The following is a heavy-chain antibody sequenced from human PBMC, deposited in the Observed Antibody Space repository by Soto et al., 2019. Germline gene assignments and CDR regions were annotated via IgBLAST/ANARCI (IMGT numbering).Heavy chain of an antibody. D-gene: IGHD3-16*02. CDR2: INWNGGST. J-gene: IGHJ6*02. CDR3: ARDKSGYPARYYYYGMDV. CDR1: GFTFGDYG. V-gene: IGHV3-20*04. Sequence: GGSLRLSCAGSGFTFGDYGMSWVRQAPGKGLEWVSGINWNGGSTGYAHSVKGQFTISRDNAKNSLYLQMNSLRAEDTALYYCARDKSGYPARYYYYGMDVWGQGTTVTVSS.